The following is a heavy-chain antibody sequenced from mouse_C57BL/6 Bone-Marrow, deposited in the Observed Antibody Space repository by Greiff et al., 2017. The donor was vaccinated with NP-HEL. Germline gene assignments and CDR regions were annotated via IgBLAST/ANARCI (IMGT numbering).Heavy chain of an antibody. CDR3: ARLGIFAY. CDR1: GYTFTDYY. CDR2: INPNNGGT. J-gene: IGHJ3*01. D-gene: IGHD4-1*01. Sequence: EVQLQQSGPELVKPGASVKISCKASGYTFTDYYMNWVKQSHGKSLEWIGDINPNNGGTSYNQKFKGKATLTVDKSSSTAYMELRSLTSEDSAVYYCARLGIFAYWGQGTLVTVSA. V-gene: IGHV1-26*01.